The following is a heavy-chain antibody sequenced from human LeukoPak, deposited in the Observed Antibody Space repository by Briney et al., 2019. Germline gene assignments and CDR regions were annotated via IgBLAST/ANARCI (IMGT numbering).Heavy chain of an antibody. J-gene: IGHJ4*02. CDR2: IYYSGST. CDR3: ARGSSFLGNYVY. CDR1: GGSINGGGFY. Sequence: SETLSLPCTVSGGSINGGGFYWSWMRQHPGKGLEWIGYIYYSGSTFYNPSLKSRVAISLDKSKNQFSLNLRSVTAADTAVYYCARGSSFLGNYVYWGQGTLVTVSS. V-gene: IGHV4-31*03. D-gene: IGHD2-2*01.